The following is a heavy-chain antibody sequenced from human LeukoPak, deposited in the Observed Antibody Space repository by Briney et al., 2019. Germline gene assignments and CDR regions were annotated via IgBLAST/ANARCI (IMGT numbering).Heavy chain of an antibody. CDR3: ARVGGVVVAAAYYFVC. D-gene: IGHD2-15*01. V-gene: IGHV4-59*01. J-gene: IGHJ4*02. CDR1: GGSISSYY. CDR2: IYYSGST. Sequence: PSETLSLACTVSGGSISSYYWSWIRQPPGKGLEWIGYIYYSGSTNYNPSLKSRVTISVDTSKNQFSLKLSSVTAADTAVYYCARVGGVVVAAAYYFVCWGQGTLVTVSS.